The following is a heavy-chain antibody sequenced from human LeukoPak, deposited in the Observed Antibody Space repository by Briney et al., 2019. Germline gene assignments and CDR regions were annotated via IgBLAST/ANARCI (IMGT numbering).Heavy chain of an antibody. CDR1: GFTFSSYW. D-gene: IGHD4-23*01. V-gene: IGHV3-74*01. CDR3: ARGNSHGMDV. J-gene: IGHJ6*02. Sequence: QPGGSLVLSCAASGFTFSSYWMHWVRAAPGKGLVWVSRIHSDGSTTSYADSVKGRFTISRDNAKNTLYLQMNSLRAEDTAVYYCARGNSHGMDVWGQGTTVTVSS. CDR2: IHSDGSTT.